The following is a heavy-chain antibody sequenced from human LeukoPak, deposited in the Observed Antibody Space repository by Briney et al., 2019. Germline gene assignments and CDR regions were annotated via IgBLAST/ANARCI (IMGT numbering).Heavy chain of an antibody. CDR3: ARKGDGSGSYYYYAMDV. J-gene: IGHJ6*02. CDR2: IYYSGST. Sequence: SQTLSLTCTVSGGSISSGDYYWSWIRQPPGKGLEWIGYIYYSGSTYYNPSLKSRVTISVDKSKNQFSLKLSSVTAADTAVYYCARKGDGSGSYYYYAMDVWGQGATVTVSS. V-gene: IGHV4-30-4*01. D-gene: IGHD3-10*01. CDR1: GGSISSGDYY.